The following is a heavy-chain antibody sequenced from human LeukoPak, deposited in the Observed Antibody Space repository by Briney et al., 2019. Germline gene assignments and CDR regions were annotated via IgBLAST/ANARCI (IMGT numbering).Heavy chain of an antibody. CDR2: IHYSGST. CDR1: GGSICSGDYY. J-gene: IGHJ6*03. V-gene: IGHV4-30-4*08. D-gene: IGHD4-11*01. Sequence: PSETLSLTCTVSGGSICSGDYYWSWIRQPPGKGLEWIGYIHYSGSTYYNPSLKSRVTISVDTSKNQFSLKLSSVTAADTAVYYCARVGYSNYDYYYYYMDVWGKGTTVTVSS. CDR3: ARVGYSNYDYYYYYMDV.